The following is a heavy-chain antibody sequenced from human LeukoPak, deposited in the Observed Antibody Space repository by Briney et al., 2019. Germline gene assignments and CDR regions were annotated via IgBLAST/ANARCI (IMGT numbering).Heavy chain of an antibody. V-gene: IGHV3-20*04. CDR3: ARGGGGNSDFLTTYTGASLSFDY. CDR1: GFTFDDYG. CDR2: LGISGDYA. Sequence: SGGSLRLSCAASGFTFDDYGMSWVRQAPGKGLQWVSSLGISGDYAWYAGSVKGCFTISRDSSKNTLYLQMNRLGAEDTAVYYCARGGGGNSDFLTTYTGASLSFDYWGQGALVTVSS. J-gene: IGHJ4*02. D-gene: IGHD3-9*01.